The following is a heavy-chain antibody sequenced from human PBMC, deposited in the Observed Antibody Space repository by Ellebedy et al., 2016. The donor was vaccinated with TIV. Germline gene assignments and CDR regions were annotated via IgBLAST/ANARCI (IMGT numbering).Heavy chain of an antibody. D-gene: IGHD3-10*01. Sequence: PGGSLRLSCAASGFTFSSYAMSWVRQAPGQGLEWVSGINGNAVSTAYADSVKGRFTISRDNAKNSLYLQLSSLRAEDTAVYYCARRSRGPSYYFDYWGQGALVSVSS. CDR2: INGNAVST. V-gene: IGHV3-23*01. CDR3: ARRSRGPSYYFDY. J-gene: IGHJ4*02. CDR1: GFTFSSYA.